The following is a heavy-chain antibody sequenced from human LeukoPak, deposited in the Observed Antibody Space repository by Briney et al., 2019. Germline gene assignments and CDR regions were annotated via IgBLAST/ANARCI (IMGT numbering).Heavy chain of an antibody. CDR3: ARVPRRITIFGVVIIPHPFDY. V-gene: IGHV1-8*03. J-gene: IGHJ4*02. CDR2: MNPNSGNT. D-gene: IGHD3-3*01. Sequence: ASVKVSCKASGYTFTSYDINWVRQATGQGLEWMRWMNPNSGNTGYAQKFQGRVTITRNTSISTAYMELSSLRSEDTAVYYCARVPRRITIFGVVIIPHPFDYWGQGTLVTVSS. CDR1: GYTFTSYD.